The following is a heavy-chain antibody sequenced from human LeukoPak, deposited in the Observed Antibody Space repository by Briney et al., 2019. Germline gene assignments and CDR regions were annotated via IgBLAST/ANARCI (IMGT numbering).Heavy chain of an antibody. CDR1: GFSFSSYG. D-gene: IGHD6-13*01. V-gene: IGHV3-23*01. J-gene: IGHJ5*02. Sequence: GGSLRLSCAASGFSFSSYGMSWVRQAPGKGLEWVSAIGGSGDKTYYADSVKGRFTISRDNSKNTLYLQTNSLRAEDTAIYYCTKAPAGPEYSSSWKFGYNWFDPWGQGTLVTVSS. CDR3: TKAPAGPEYSSSWKFGYNWFDP. CDR2: IGGSGDKT.